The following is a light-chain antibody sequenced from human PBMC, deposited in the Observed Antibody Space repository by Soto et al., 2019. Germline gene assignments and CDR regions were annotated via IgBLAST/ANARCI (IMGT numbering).Light chain of an antibody. Sequence: AIRMTQSPSSLSASTGDRVTITCRASQGISSYLAWYQQKPGKAPKLLIYAASTLQSGVPSRFSGSGSGTAFTLTISCLQSEDFATYYCQQYYSYPLAFGQGTKVDIK. CDR2: AAS. CDR1: QGISSY. CDR3: QQYYSYPLA. J-gene: IGKJ1*01. V-gene: IGKV1-8*01.